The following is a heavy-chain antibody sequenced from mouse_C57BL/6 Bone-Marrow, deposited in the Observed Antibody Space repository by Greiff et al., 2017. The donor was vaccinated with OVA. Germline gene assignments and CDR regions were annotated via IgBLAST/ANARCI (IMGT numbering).Heavy chain of an antibody. J-gene: IGHJ2*01. D-gene: IGHD3-2*02. Sequence: QVQLQQPGAELVKPGASVKLSCKASGYTFTSYWMHWVKQRPGQGLEWIGMIHPNSGSTNYNEKFKSKATLTVDKSSSTAYMQLSSLTSEDSAVYYCAREGSGYPYCFDYWGQGTTLTVSS. CDR1: GYTFTSYW. CDR3: AREGSGYPYCFDY. CDR2: IHPNSGST. V-gene: IGHV1-64*01.